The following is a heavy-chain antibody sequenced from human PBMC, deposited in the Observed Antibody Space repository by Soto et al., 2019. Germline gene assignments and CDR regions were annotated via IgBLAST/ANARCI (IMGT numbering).Heavy chain of an antibody. CDR3: ARWGTTGGLDV. V-gene: IGHV3-33*05. Sequence: QVQLVESGGGVVQPGTSLRLSCVGSGFTFRSYVIHWVRQAPGKGLEWVALTSYDVSNNFYVDSVKGRFTISRHNSRNTVELQMDSLRFEDTALYYCARWGTTGGLDVWGQGTLVSVSS. J-gene: IGHJ4*02. D-gene: IGHD3-16*01. CDR1: GFTFRSYV. CDR2: TSYDVSNN.